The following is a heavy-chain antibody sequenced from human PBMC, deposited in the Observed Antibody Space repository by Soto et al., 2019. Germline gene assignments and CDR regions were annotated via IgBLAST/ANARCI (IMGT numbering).Heavy chain of an antibody. J-gene: IGHJ4*02. CDR2: ISSTGSYA. CDR1: GFTFRDYY. D-gene: IGHD6-6*01. Sequence: PGGSLSLSCAASGFTFRDYYMSWIRQAPGKGLEWVSYISSTGSYAKYADSVKGRFTISRDNAKNSLYLQMNSLRAEDTAVYYCARDSSITPRPLDYWGQGTPVTVPQ. V-gene: IGHV3-11*06. CDR3: ARDSSITPRPLDY.